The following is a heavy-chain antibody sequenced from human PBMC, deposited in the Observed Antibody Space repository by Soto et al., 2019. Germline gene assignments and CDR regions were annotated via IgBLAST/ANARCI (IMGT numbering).Heavy chain of an antibody. D-gene: IGHD3-10*01. CDR2: ISPYKGNT. J-gene: IGHJ4*02. V-gene: IGHV1-18*01. CDR3: ARDLDGSGSYYTDY. CDR1: GYTFPNYG. Sequence: ASVKVSCKASGYTFPNYGISWVRQAPGQGFEWMGWISPYKGNTNYAQKLQGRVTMTTDTSTSTAYMELRSLRSDDTAIYYCARDLDGSGSYYTDYWGQGTLVTVSS.